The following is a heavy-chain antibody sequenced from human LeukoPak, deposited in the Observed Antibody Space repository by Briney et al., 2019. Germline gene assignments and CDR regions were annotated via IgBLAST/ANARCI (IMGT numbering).Heavy chain of an antibody. CDR2: INPSGGST. D-gene: IGHD3-16*01. Sequence: ASVKVSCKASGYTFTSYYMHWVRQAPGQGLEWMGIINPSGGSTSYAQKFQGRVTMTRDTSTSTVYMELSSLRSEDTAVYYCARGAYVGDYYYGMDVWGQGTTVTVSS. CDR3: ARGAYVGDYYYGMDV. V-gene: IGHV1-46*01. J-gene: IGHJ6*02. CDR1: GYTFTSYY.